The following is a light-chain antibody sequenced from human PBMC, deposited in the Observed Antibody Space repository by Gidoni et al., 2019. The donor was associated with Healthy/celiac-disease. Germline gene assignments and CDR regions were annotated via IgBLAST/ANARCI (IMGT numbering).Light chain of an antibody. CDR2: KAS. CDR3: QQYTSYRYT. V-gene: IGKV1-5*03. Sequence: DSQMTQSPSTLSASVGDRVTITCRASQSISSGLAWYQQKPGKAPKLLIYKASSLESGVPSRFSGSGSGTEFTLTLRSLQPDDFAPYYCQQYTSYRYTFGQGTKLEIK. CDR1: QSISSG. J-gene: IGKJ2*01.